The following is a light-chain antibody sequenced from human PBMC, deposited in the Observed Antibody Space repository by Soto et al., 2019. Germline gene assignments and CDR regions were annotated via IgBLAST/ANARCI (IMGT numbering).Light chain of an antibody. CDR1: SSNIGAGYD. Sequence: QAVVTQPPSVSGAPGQRVTISCTAGSSNIGAGYDVHWYQQLPGTAPKLLIYGNTNRPSGVPDRFSGSKSGTSASLAITGLQAEDEADYYCQSYDSSLSAWVFGGGTKLTVL. CDR3: QSYDSSLSAWV. V-gene: IGLV1-40*01. CDR2: GNT. J-gene: IGLJ3*02.